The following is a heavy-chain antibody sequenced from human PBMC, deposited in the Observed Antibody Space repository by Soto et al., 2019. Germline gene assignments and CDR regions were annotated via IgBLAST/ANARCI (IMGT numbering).Heavy chain of an antibody. J-gene: IGHJ4*02. D-gene: IGHD6-19*01. CDR2: IKRDGSET. CDR1: GFSFGSYW. Sequence: EVQLVQSGGGLVQPGWSLRLSCAASGFSFGSYWMDWVRQAPGKGLQWVANIKRDGSETYYEDSVRGRFTISRDNAKKSLYLQMNSLRAEDTAMYFCARGASQWLVGDYWGQGALVTVAS. CDR3: ARGASQWLVGDY. V-gene: IGHV3-7*01.